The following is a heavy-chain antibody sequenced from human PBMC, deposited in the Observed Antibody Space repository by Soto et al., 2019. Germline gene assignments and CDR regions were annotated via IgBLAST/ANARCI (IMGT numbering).Heavy chain of an antibody. CDR3: AKDHDYGDYPIYYYYYMDV. CDR2: ISYDGSNK. J-gene: IGHJ6*03. CDR1: GFTFSSYG. Sequence: QVQLVESGGGVVQPGRSLRLSCAASGFTFSSYGMHWVRQAPGKGLEWVAVISYDGSNKYYADSVKGRFTISRDNSKNTLYLQMNSLRAEDTAVYYCAKDHDYGDYPIYYYYYMDVWGKGTTVTVSS. D-gene: IGHD4-17*01. V-gene: IGHV3-30*18.